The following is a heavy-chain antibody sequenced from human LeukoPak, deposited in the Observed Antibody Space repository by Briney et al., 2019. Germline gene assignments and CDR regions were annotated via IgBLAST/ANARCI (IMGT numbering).Heavy chain of an antibody. Sequence: GGSLQLSCAASGFVFSGSAMNWVRQAPGKGLEWVGRIRSKTDNYATEYAASLKGRFTISRDDSKNTAYLQMNSLRAEDTAVYYCAKDQELLPGDYWGQGTLVTVSS. CDR3: AKDQELLPGDY. J-gene: IGHJ4*02. CDR2: IRSKTDNYAT. D-gene: IGHD1-26*01. V-gene: IGHV3-73*01. CDR1: GFVFSGSA.